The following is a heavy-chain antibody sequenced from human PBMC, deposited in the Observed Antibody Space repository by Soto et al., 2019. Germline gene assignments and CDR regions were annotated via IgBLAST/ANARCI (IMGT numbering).Heavy chain of an antibody. Sequence: VGSLRLSCEASGFTFSSYAMSWVRQAPGRGLEWVSSISGSGGSTYHADSVNGRFTISRDNSKNTVFLQMNSLRAEDTAVYYCAKGSPYSASYKEDGFDIWGQGSLVTVSS. CDR3: AKGSPYSASYKEDGFDI. CDR2: ISGSGGST. CDR1: GFTFSSYA. V-gene: IGHV3-23*01. D-gene: IGHD1-26*01. J-gene: IGHJ3*02.